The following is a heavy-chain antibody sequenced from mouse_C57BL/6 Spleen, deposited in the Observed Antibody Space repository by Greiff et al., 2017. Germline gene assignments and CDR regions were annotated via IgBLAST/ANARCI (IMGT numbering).Heavy chain of an antibody. CDR2: IYPGSGST. CDR3: AYYGTFNWYFDV. Sequence: QVQLQQPGAELVKPGASVKMSCKASGYTFTSYWITWVKQRPGQGLEWIGDIYPGSGSTNYNEKFKSKATLAVDTSSSTAYMQLSSLTSEDSAVYYCAYYGTFNWYFDVWGTGTTVTVSS. D-gene: IGHD2-1*01. CDR1: GYTFTSYW. J-gene: IGHJ1*03. V-gene: IGHV1-55*01.